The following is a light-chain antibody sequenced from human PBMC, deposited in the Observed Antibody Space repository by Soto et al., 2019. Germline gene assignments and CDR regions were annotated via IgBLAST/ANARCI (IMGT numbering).Light chain of an antibody. J-gene: IGKJ2*01. CDR2: SGS. CDR1: QSLLHSNGYKY. CDR3: MQGLQTPYT. V-gene: IGKV2-28*01. Sequence: DIVMTQSPLSLPVTPGEPASISCRSSQSLLHSNGYKYLDWYLQKSGQSPQLLIYSGSTRASGVPDRFSGSGSGTDFTLRISRVEAEDVGVYYCMQGLQTPYTFGQGTKLEIK.